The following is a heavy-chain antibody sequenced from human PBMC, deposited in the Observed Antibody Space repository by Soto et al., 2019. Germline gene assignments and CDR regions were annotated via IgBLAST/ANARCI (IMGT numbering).Heavy chain of an antibody. CDR2: ISINSNYR. Sequence: LRLSCAASGFSLSDFYMSWIRQAPGKGLEWVSYISINSNYREYADSVKGRHTISRDNAKNSLYLQMNSLRGEDTAVYYCVRGGGGGQFDYWGQGTLVTVSS. J-gene: IGHJ4*02. CDR1: GFSLSDFY. CDR3: VRGGGGGQFDY. V-gene: IGHV3-11*06. D-gene: IGHD2-21*01.